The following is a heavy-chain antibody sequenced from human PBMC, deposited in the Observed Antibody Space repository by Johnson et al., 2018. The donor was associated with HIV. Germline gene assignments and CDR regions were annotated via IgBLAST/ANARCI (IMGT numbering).Heavy chain of an antibody. Sequence: QVQLVESGGGVVQPGRSLRLSCAASGFTFSSYAMHWVRQAPGKGLEWVAVISYDGSNKYYADSVKGRFTISRDSSKNTLYLQMSSLRAEDTALYYCARDRRDYYDSSGYPDYDAFDIWGQGTMVTVSS. D-gene: IGHD3-22*01. CDR1: GFTFSSYA. J-gene: IGHJ3*02. CDR3: ARDRRDYYDSSGYPDYDAFDI. CDR2: ISYDGSNK. V-gene: IGHV3-30*04.